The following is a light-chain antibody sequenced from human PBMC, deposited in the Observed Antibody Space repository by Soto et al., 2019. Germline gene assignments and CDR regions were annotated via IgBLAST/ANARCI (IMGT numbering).Light chain of an antibody. CDR3: QQSYSAPLS. Sequence: EIVLTQSPATLSVSAGGTVTLSCRASQSIRTNVAWYQQIPGQAPRLLVYGASTRATGVPARFSGSGSGIEFTLTISSLQSEDSAFYYCQQSYSAPLSFGQGTKLEIK. J-gene: IGKJ2*01. CDR2: GAS. V-gene: IGKV3-15*01. CDR1: QSIRTN.